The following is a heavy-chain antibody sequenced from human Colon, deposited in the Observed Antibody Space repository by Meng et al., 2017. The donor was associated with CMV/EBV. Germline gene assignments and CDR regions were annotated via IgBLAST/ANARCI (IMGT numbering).Heavy chain of an antibody. V-gene: IGHV4-39*02. D-gene: IGHD3-10*01. CDR2: TYYSGTT. CDR3: VREGREDPGLFYSNYGMDV. J-gene: IGHJ6*02. Sequence: LTLSCNVSGGSVARSSFYWGWVRQPPGKGLEWTATTYYSGTTYYEASLKDRVTMSIDTPKNQLSLTLTSVTAADSGVYYCVREGREDPGLFYSNYGMDVWGQGTTVTVSS. CDR1: GGSVARSSFY.